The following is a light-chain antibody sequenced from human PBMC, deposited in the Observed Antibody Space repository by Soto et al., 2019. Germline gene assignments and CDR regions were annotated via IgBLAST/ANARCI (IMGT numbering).Light chain of an antibody. CDR3: TSYVGNDIWV. Sequence: QSALTQPPSASGSPGQSVTISCTGTRSDVGAYKYVSWYQQYPGKAPKPMIYEVTKRPSGVPDRFSGSKSGNTASLTVSGLQAEDEADYYCTSYVGNDIWVFGGGTKLTVL. J-gene: IGLJ3*02. V-gene: IGLV2-8*01. CDR2: EVT. CDR1: RSDVGAYKY.